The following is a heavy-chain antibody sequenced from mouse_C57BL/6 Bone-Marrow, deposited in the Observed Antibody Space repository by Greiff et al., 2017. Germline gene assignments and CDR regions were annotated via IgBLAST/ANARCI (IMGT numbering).Heavy chain of an antibody. CDR2: IDPETGGT. CDR1: GYTFTDYE. Sequence: VQLQQSGAELVRPGASVTLSCKASGYTFTDYEMHWVKQTPVHGLEWIGAIDPETGGTAYNQKFKGKAILTSDKSSSTPYMELRSLPSEDSAVYYCTNLWFAYWGQGTLVTVSA. J-gene: IGHJ3*01. V-gene: IGHV1-15*01. CDR3: TNLWFAY.